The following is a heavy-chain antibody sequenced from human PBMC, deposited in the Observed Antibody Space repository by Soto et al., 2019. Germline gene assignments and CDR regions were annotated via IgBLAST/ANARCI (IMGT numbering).Heavy chain of an antibody. CDR2: IYHSGST. J-gene: IGHJ4*02. Sequence: PSETLSLTCAVSGGSISSGGYSWSWIRQPPGKGREWIGYIYHSGSTYYNPSLKSRVTISVDRSKNQFSLKLSSVTAADTAVYYCARGRRFLEWLTYLDYWGQGTLVTVSS. CDR3: ARGRRFLEWLTYLDY. CDR1: GGSISSGGYS. V-gene: IGHV4-30-2*01. D-gene: IGHD3-3*01.